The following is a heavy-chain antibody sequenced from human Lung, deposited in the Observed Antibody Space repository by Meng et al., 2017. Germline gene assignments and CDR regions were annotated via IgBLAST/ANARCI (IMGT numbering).Heavy chain of an antibody. CDR2: INHSGST. D-gene: IGHD4-11*01. CDR3: ARGPTTMAHDFDY. CDR1: GGSFSDYY. V-gene: IGHV4-34*01. Sequence: QVQLQQWGAGLLEPSETLSLTCVVSGGSFSDYYWSWIRQPPGKGLEWIGEINHSGSTNYNPSLESRATISVDTSQNNLSLKLSSVTAADSAVYYCARGPTTMAHDFDYWGQGTLVTASS. J-gene: IGHJ4*02.